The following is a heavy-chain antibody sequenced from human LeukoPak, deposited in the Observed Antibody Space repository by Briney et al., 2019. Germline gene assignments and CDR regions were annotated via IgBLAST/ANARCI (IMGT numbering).Heavy chain of an antibody. V-gene: IGHV4-4*02. Sequence: PSGTLSLTCAVSGGSISSSNWWSWVRQPPGKGLEWIGGIYHSGSTNYNPSLKSRVTISVDKSKNQFSLKLSSVTAADTAVYYCARDSSSGWYGYYYYYGMDVWGQGTTVTVSS. D-gene: IGHD6-19*01. J-gene: IGHJ6*02. CDR3: ARDSSSGWYGYYYYYGMDV. CDR1: GGSISSSNW. CDR2: IYHSGST.